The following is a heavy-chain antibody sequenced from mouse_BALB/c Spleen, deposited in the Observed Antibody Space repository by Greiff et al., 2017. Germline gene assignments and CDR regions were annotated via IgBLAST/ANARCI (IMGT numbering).Heavy chain of an antibody. D-gene: IGHD1-1*01. J-gene: IGHJ2*01. CDR3: ARWSSSRFDY. Sequence: DVQLVESGGGLVKPGGSLKLSCAASGFTFSSYAMSWVRQSPEKRLEWVAEISSGGSYTYYPDTVTGRFTISRDNAKNTLYLEMSSLRSEDTAMYYCARWSSSRFDYWGQGTTLTVSS. CDR1: GFTFSSYA. CDR2: ISSGGSYT. V-gene: IGHV5-9-4*01.